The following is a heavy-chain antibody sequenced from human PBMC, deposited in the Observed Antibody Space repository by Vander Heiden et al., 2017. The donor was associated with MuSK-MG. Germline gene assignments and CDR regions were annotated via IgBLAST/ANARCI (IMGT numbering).Heavy chain of an antibody. V-gene: IGHV4-4*02. CDR1: ADSISSNNW. J-gene: IGHJ6*02. CDR2: VYYTGKT. D-gene: IGHD3-3*01. Sequence: QVQLQESGPGVVKPSGTLSLTCTVSADSISSNNWWSWVRQAPGEGLEWIGDVYYTGKTNYNPSLETRLTISVDRSQNHFSLELTSVTAADTGVYFCATFGAGASYYSYGVDVWGQGTTVTVSS. CDR3: ATFGAGASYYSYGVDV.